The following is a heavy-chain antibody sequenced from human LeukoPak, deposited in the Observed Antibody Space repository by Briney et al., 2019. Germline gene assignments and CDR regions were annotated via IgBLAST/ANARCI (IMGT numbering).Heavy chain of an antibody. V-gene: IGHV4-34*01. CDR2: INRSGGT. D-gene: IGHD2-8*01. J-gene: IGHJ4*01. Sequence: PTETLSLTCAVYGGSFSGYYWSWIRQPPGKGLERIGEINRSGGTNYNPSLKSQVTQSEDTTKNQFSLKLSSVTAADTVVYYWARQRVEYCTHGVCYGFDYWGQGTLVTVSS. CDR1: GGSFSGYY. CDR3: ARQRVEYCTHGVCYGFDY.